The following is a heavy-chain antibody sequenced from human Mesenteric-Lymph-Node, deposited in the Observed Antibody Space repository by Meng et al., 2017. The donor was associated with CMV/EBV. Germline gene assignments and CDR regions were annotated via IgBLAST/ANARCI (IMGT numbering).Heavy chain of an antibody. CDR3: ARDRYPYYYYGMDV. D-gene: IGHD1-1*01. Sequence: GGSLRLSCAASGFTFSSYWMSWVRQAPGKGLEWVSYISSSSSTIYYADSVKGRFTIFRDNAKNSLYLQMNSLRAEDTAVYYCARDRYPYYYYGMDVWGQGTTVTVSS. CDR2: ISSSSSTI. CDR1: GFTFSSYW. V-gene: IGHV3-48*04. J-gene: IGHJ6*02.